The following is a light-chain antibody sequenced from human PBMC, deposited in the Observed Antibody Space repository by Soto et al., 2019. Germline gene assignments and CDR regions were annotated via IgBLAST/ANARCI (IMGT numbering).Light chain of an antibody. J-gene: IGLJ1*01. V-gene: IGLV2-8*01. CDR3: ISYAGSNVYV. CDR1: SSDVGGYNY. Sequence: QSALTQPPSASGSPGQSVAISCTGTSSDVGGYNYVSWYQQHPGKAPKVLIYEVTKRPSGVPDRFSGSKSGNTASLTVSGLQAEDEADYYCISYAGSNVYVFGTGTKVTVL. CDR2: EVT.